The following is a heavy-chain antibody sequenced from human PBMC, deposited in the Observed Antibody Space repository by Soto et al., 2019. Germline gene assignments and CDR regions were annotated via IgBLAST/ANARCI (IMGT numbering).Heavy chain of an antibody. CDR3: ARQGYLPYYYYYGMDV. Sequence: SETLSLTCTVSGGSISSSSYYWGWIRQPPGKGLEWIGSIYYSGSTYYNPSLKSRVTISVDTSKNQFSLTLSSVTAADTAVYYCARQGYLPYYYYYGMDVWGQGTTVTVSS. J-gene: IGHJ6*02. D-gene: IGHD5-18*01. CDR1: GGSISSSSYY. CDR2: IYYSGST. V-gene: IGHV4-39*01.